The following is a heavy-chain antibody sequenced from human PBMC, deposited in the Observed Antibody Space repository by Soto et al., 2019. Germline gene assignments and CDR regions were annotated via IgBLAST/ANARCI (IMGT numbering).Heavy chain of an antibody. CDR1: GDSISTVDYF. V-gene: IGHV4-30-4*01. J-gene: IGHJ5*01. D-gene: IGHD1-20*01. CDR3: ARGRYGLTGRCFPNWFDS. CDR2: IYKSATT. Sequence: QVQLLESGPGLVKPSQTLSLTCSVSGDSISTVDYFWAWVRQPPGQALEYIGYIYKSATTYYNPSFESRVAISPDTSKSQFSLNVTSLTAADTAVYFCARGRYGLTGRCFPNWFDSWGQGTLVTVSS.